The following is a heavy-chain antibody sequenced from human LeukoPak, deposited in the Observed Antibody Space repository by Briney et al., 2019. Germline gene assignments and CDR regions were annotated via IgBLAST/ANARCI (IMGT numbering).Heavy chain of an antibody. J-gene: IGHJ4*02. CDR2: ISSNGGST. CDR3: VNVGSDY. Sequence: WVRQHPGKGLEYVSAISSNGGSTYYADSVKGRFTISRDNSKNTLYLQMSSLRAEDTAVYYCVNVGSDYWGQGTLVTVSS. V-gene: IGHV3-64D*06. D-gene: IGHD3-16*01.